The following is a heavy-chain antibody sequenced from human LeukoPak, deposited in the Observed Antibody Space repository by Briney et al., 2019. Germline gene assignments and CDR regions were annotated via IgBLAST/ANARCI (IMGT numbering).Heavy chain of an antibody. J-gene: IGHJ4*02. V-gene: IGHV1-2*02. D-gene: IGHD1-1*01. Sequence: GASVKVSCEESGYTFIGYYIHWLRQAPGQGLEWMGWINPSNGGTNYAQRFQGRVAMTRDTSISTAYMEMSRLTFDDTAVYYCASGPTLGTTHPYFDYWGQGTLVTVSS. CDR1: GYTFIGYY. CDR3: ASGPTLGTTHPYFDY. CDR2: INPSNGGT.